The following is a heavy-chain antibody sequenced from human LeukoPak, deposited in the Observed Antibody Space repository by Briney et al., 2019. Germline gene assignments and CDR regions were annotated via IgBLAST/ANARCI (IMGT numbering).Heavy chain of an antibody. Sequence: ASVEVSCKGSGYAFSGYSMNWVRQAPGQGLEWMGGIIPIFGTANYAQKFQGRVTITADESTSTAYMELSSLRSGDTAVYYCARGGVGYFDYWGQGTLVTVSS. J-gene: IGHJ4*02. CDR3: ARGGVGYFDY. CDR1: GYAFSGYS. D-gene: IGHD2-15*01. CDR2: IIPIFGTA. V-gene: IGHV1-69*13.